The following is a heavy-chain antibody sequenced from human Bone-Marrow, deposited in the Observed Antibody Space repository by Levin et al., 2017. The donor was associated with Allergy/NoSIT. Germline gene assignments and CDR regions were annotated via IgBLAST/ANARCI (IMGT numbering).Heavy chain of an antibody. D-gene: IGHD6-13*01. J-gene: IGHJ4*02. CDR1: ELTLWNYG. CDR3: AKDRNWYSSSWEPLDY. V-gene: IGHV3-30*18. CDR2: ISHDGSKT. Sequence: GESLKISCAASELTLWNYGMHWVRQAPGKGLEWVALISHDGSKTYYADSVRGRFTISRDNSKNTLYLQMNSLRADDTAVYYCAKDRNWYSSSWEPLDYWGQGTLVTVSS.